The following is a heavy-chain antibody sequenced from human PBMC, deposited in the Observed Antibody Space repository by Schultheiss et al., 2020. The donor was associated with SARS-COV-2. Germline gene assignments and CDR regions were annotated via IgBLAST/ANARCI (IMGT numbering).Heavy chain of an antibody. CDR3: ARTWERFTIFGD. V-gene: IGHV4-59*02. CDR2: IHDSGST. Sequence: SQTLSLTCTVSGVSVSTYCWNWIRRPPGKGLEWIGFIHDSGSTNYNPSLKSRVTISVDTSKNQFSLKLASVTAADTAMYYCARTWERFTIFGDWGQGTLVTVSS. D-gene: IGHD3-3*01. CDR1: GVSVSTYC. J-gene: IGHJ4*02.